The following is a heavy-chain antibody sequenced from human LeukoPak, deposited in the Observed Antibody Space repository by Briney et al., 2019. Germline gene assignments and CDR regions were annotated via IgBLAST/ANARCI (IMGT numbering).Heavy chain of an antibody. Sequence: SETLSLTCTVSGGSISGYFWTWIRQPPGKGLEWIGYIYYSGSTNYNPSLKSRVTISVDTSKNQFPLKLSTVTAADTAVYYCARDHLYYGDPHFDYWGQGTLVTVSS. CDR3: ARDHLYYGDPHFDY. CDR1: GGSISGYF. J-gene: IGHJ4*02. CDR2: IYYSGST. V-gene: IGHV4-59*01. D-gene: IGHD4-17*01.